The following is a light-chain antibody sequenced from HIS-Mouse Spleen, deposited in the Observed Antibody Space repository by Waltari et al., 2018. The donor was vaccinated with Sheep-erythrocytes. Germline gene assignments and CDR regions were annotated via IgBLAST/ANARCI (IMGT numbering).Light chain of an antibody. CDR3: LQHDNFPIT. J-gene: IGKJ5*01. CDR2: EAT. V-gene: IGKV5-2*01. CDR1: QDIDAD. Sequence: ETTLTQSPFMSATLGNNVNISCKASQDIDADMNWYQQKPGEAAIFIIQEATTLVPGIPPRFSGSVYGTDFTLTINNIESEDAAYYFCLQHDNFPITFGQGTRLEIK.